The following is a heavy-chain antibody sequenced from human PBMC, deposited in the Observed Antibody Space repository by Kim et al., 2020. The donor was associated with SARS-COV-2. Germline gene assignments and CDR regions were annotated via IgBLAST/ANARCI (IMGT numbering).Heavy chain of an antibody. J-gene: IGHJ6*02. D-gene: IGHD4-17*01. Sequence: GGSLRLSCAASGFTFSGSAMHWVRQASGKGLEWVGRIRSKANSYATAYAASVKVRFTISRDDSKNTAYLQMNSLKTEDTAVYYCTRPETTTVNTPYYYGMDVWGQGTMVTVSS. CDR3: TRPETTTVNTPYYYGMDV. CDR2: IRSKANSYAT. V-gene: IGHV3-73*01. CDR1: GFTFSGSA.